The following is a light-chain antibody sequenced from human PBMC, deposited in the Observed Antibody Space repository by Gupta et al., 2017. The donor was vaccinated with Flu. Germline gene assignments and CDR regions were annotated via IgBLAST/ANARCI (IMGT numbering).Light chain of an antibody. V-gene: IGLV1-47*01. J-gene: IGLJ2*01. CDR1: NSNIGNQY. Sequence: QSVLPQPPSASGPPGQRVTISCSCSNSNIGNQYVSWYQHHPGTTPRLLIHRNDQRPSGVPDRFSGSKSGTSASLTISGLRSEDEADYYCSSWDGTLFGVIFGGGTKLTV. CDR2: RND. CDR3: SSWDGTLFGVI.